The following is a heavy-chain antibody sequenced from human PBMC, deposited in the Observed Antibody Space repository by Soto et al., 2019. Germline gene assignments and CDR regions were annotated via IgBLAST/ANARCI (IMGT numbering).Heavy chain of an antibody. CDR2: IYYSGST. V-gene: IGHV4-59*01. D-gene: IGHD2-2*01. CDR3: ARDQGDIVVVPAAGGFGTPHNWFDP. Sequence: SETLSLTCTVSGGSISSYYWSWIRQPPGKGLERIGYIYYSGSTNYNPSLKSRVTISVDTSKNQFSLKLSSVTAADTAVYYCARDQGDIVVVPAAGGFGTPHNWFDPWGQGTLVTVSS. CDR1: GGSISSYY. J-gene: IGHJ5*02.